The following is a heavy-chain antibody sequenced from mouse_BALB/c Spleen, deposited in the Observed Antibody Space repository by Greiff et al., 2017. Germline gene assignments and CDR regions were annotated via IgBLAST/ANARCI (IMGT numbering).Heavy chain of an antibody. Sequence: QVQLQQPGAELVKPGASVKLSCKASGYTFTSYWMHWVKQRPGQGLEWIGEIDPSDSYTNYNQKFKGKATSTVDKSSSTAYMQLSSLTSEDSAVYYCARGPDGPGWAMDYWGQGTSVTVSS. CDR1: GYTFTSYW. V-gene: IGHV1-69*02. J-gene: IGHJ4*01. CDR2: IDPSDSYT. CDR3: ARGPDGPGWAMDY. D-gene: IGHD2-3*01.